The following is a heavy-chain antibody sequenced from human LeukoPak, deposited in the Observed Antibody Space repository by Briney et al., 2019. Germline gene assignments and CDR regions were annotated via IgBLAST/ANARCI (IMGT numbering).Heavy chain of an antibody. Sequence: GGSLRPSCAACGFTFSRYGMHWVRQAPGKGLEGVAFIRYDGRNKYYADSVEGRLLISSHNYKHTLYLQMNSLKTEDTAVYYCARKVHFLDALDIWGQGTRVTVSS. CDR3: ARKVHFLDALDI. V-gene: IGHV3-30*02. J-gene: IGHJ3*02. CDR2: IRYDGRNK. CDR1: GFTFSRYG.